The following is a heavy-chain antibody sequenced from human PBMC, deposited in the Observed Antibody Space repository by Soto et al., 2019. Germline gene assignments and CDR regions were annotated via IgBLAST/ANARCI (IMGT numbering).Heavy chain of an antibody. J-gene: IGHJ3*02. V-gene: IGHV1-2*02. Sequence: ASVKVSCKASGYTFTGYYMHWVRQAPGQGLEWMGWINPNSGGTNYAQKFQGRATITADESTSTAYMELSSLRSEDTAVYYCARDRSPYCGGDCYPDHDAFDIWGQGTMVTVSS. D-gene: IGHD2-21*02. CDR3: ARDRSPYCGGDCYPDHDAFDI. CDR1: GYTFTGYY. CDR2: INPNSGGT.